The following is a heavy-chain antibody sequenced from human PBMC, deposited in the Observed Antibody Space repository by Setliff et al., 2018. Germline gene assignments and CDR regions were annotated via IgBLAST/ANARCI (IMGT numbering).Heavy chain of an antibody. CDR2: IKEDGSQR. Sequence: PGGSLRLSCAASGFDFKTHWMDWARQAPGKGLEWVANIKEDGSQRNYVDAVRGRFTVSRDNARNLLYLQMNSLRAEDTAIYYCARTTGYRLEGDFDYWGQGTLVTVSS. CDR3: ARTTGYRLEGDFDY. D-gene: IGHD3-16*01. CDR1: GFDFKTHW. V-gene: IGHV3-7*03. J-gene: IGHJ4*02.